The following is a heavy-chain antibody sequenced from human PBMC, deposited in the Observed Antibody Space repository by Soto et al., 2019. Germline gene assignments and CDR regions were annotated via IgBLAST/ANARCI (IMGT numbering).Heavy chain of an antibody. CDR1: GGSISSYY. CDR3: ARATSGYDRYYYYYMDV. J-gene: IGHJ6*03. V-gene: IGHV4-59*01. D-gene: IGHD5-12*01. CDR2: IYYSGST. Sequence: PSETLSLTCTVSGGSISSYYWSWIRQPPGKGLEWIGYIYYSGSTNYNPSLKSRVTISVDTSKNQFSLKLSSVTAADTAVYYCARATSGYDRYYYYYMDVWGKGTTVTVSS.